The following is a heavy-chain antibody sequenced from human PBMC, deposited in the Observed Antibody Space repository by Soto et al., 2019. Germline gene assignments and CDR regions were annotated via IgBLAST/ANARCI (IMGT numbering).Heavy chain of an antibody. CDR2: LNPNTGNI. CDR1: GSTFVDYA. D-gene: IGHD5-12*01. CDR3: SREAIVAENWFDP. J-gene: IGHJ5*02. Sequence: QVQLVQSGAEVKRPGASVKVSCRASGSTFVDYALHWVRQAPGRGLEWVGWLNPNTGNIKYSHKFEDRVSITRDTATSTAYMELRGLRSEDTAVYFCSREAIVAENWFDPWGQGTLVTVSS. V-gene: IGHV1-3*01.